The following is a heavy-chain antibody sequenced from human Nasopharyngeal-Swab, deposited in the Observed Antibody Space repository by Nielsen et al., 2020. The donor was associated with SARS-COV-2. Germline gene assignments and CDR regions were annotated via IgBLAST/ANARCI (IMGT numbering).Heavy chain of an antibody. CDR3: ASGGGIGCSGGSCYSSLWYYYYMDV. V-gene: IGHV3-21*01. CDR2: NSSSSSYI. J-gene: IGHJ6*03. D-gene: IGHD2-15*01. Sequence: VRQAPGKGLEWVSSNSSSSSYIYYADSVKGRFTISRDNAKNSLYLQMNSLRAEDTAVYYCASGGGIGCSGGSCYSSLWYYYYMDVWGKGTTVTVSS.